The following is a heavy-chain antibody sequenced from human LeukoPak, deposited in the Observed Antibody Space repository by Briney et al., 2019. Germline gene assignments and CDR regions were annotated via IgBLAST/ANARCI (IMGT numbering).Heavy chain of an antibody. Sequence: GGSLRLSCAASGFTFSSYWMHWVRQAPGKGLVWVSRIKSDGSTTTYADSVKGRFTISRDNAKNTLYLQMNSLRAEDAAVYYCARVVDTHFDYWGQGTLVTVSS. CDR3: ARVVDTHFDY. J-gene: IGHJ4*02. CDR1: GFTFSSYW. CDR2: IKSDGSTT. V-gene: IGHV3-74*01. D-gene: IGHD5-18*01.